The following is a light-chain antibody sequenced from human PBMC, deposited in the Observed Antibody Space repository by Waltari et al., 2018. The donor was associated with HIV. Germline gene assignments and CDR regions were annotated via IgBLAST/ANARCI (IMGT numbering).Light chain of an antibody. CDR3: QSTDSSGVYWV. V-gene: IGLV3-25*03. Sequence: SSELTQPPPVSVSPGQTARATCSGAALPKRYAYWYQQRPGQAPVLLIFRDNERPSGIPERFSSSSSGTTVTLTIRAVQAEDEADYYCQSTDSSGVYWVFGGGTTLTVL. CDR2: RDN. J-gene: IGLJ3*02. CDR1: ALPKRY.